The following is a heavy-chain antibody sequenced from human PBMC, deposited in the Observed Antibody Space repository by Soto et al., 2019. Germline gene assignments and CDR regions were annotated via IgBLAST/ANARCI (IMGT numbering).Heavy chain of an antibody. J-gene: IGHJ4*02. CDR2: IYHTGST. V-gene: IGHV4-4*02. CDR1: GGSITNSIW. Sequence: PSETLSLTCAVSGGSITNSIWWSWVRQPPGKGLEWIGEIYHTGSTTYNPSLKSRLSISVDKSKNQISLNLRSVTAADTAVYYCASEIRNDPGYYFDYWGQGTLVTVSS. D-gene: IGHD1-1*01. CDR3: ASEIRNDPGYYFDY.